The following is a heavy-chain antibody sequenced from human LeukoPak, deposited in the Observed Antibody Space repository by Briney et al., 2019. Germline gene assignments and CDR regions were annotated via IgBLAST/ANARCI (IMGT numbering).Heavy chain of an antibody. CDR2: IYYSGST. J-gene: IGHJ6*02. CDR3: ARVPVVVVAARYYYYGMDV. D-gene: IGHD2-15*01. Sequence: SETLSLTCTVSGGSISSYYWSWIRQPPGKGLEWIGYIYYSGSTNYNPSLKSRVTISVDTSKNQFSLKLSSGTAADTAVYYCARVPVVVVAARYYYYGMDVWGQGTTVTVSS. CDR1: GGSISSYY. V-gene: IGHV4-59*01.